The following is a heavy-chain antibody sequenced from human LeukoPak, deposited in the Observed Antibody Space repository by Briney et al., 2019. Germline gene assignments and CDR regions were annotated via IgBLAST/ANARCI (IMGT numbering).Heavy chain of an antibody. D-gene: IGHD6-13*01. CDR3: ASARTSSRSWFTFDY. J-gene: IGHJ4*02. Sequence: PSETLSLTCTVSGGSISSSSYYWGWIRQPPGKGLEWIGSIYYSGSTYYNPSLKSRVTISVDTSKNQLSLKLSSVTAADTAVYYCASARTSSRSWFTFDYWGQGILVTVCS. CDR2: IYYSGST. CDR1: GGSISSSSYY. V-gene: IGHV4-39*01.